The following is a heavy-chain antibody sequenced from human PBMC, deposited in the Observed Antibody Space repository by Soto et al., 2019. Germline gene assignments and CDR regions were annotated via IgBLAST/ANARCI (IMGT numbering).Heavy chain of an antibody. J-gene: IGHJ5*02. CDR2: IYPGDSDT. Sequence: GESLKISCKGSGYSFTSYWIGWVRQMPGKGLEWMRIIYPGDSDTRYSPSFQGQVTISADKSISTDYLQWSSLKASDTAMYYCEIQSSQALAGWPRWNWFDTWGQGTLVTVSS. CDR1: GYSFTSYW. CDR3: EIQSSQALAGWPRWNWFDT. V-gene: IGHV5-51*01. D-gene: IGHD1-26*01.